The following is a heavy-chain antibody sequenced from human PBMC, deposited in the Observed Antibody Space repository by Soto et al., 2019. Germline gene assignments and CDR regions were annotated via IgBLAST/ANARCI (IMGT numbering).Heavy chain of an antibody. CDR2: IYSGGST. Sequence: GGSLRLSCAASGFTVSSNYMSWVRQAPGKGLEWVSVIYSGGSTYYADSVRGRFTISRDNSKNTLYLQMNSLRAEDTAVYYCARDGVTAGDAFDIWGQGTMVTVSS. CDR3: ARDGVTAGDAFDI. CDR1: GFTVSSNY. J-gene: IGHJ3*02. D-gene: IGHD2-8*01. V-gene: IGHV3-53*01.